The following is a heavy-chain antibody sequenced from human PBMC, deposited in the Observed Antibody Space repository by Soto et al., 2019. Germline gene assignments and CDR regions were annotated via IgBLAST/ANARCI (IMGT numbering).Heavy chain of an antibody. CDR1: GGSFSGYY. CDR3: ARTEGIGGYCSGGSCNDY. Sequence: SETLSLTCAVYGGSFSGYYWSWIRQPPGKGLEWIGEINHSGSTNYNPSLKSRVTISVDTSKNQFSLKLSSVTAADTAVYYCARTEGIGGYCSGGSCNDYWGQGTLVTVSS. J-gene: IGHJ4*02. D-gene: IGHD2-15*01. V-gene: IGHV4-34*01. CDR2: INHSGST.